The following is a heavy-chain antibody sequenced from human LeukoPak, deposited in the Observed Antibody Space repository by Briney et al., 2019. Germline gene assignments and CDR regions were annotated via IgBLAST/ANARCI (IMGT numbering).Heavy chain of an antibody. D-gene: IGHD1-26*01. Sequence: SETLSLTCVVYGGSLSGSYWSWIRQPPAKGLEWIGEINHSGTTTYNPSLESRVTISVDTSKNQFSLKLTSVTAADTAVYYCARVQAGVGPGHWGQGTLVTVSS. V-gene: IGHV4-34*01. CDR1: GGSLSGSY. CDR2: INHSGTT. J-gene: IGHJ4*02. CDR3: ARVQAGVGPGH.